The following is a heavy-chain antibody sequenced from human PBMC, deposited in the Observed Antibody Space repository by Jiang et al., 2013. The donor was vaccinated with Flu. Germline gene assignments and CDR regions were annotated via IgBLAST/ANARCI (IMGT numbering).Heavy chain of an antibody. CDR2: TYYRSKWYN. CDR3: ARTSVSSGWPDHDY. V-gene: IGHV6-1*01. CDR1: GDSVSSNSAA. J-gene: IGHJ4*02. D-gene: IGHD6-19*01. Sequence: SLTCAISGDSVSSNSAAWNWIRQSPSRGLEWLGRTYYRSKWYNDYAVSVKSRITINPDTSKNQFSLQLNSVTPEDTAVYYCARTSVSSGWPDHDYWGQGTLVTVSS.